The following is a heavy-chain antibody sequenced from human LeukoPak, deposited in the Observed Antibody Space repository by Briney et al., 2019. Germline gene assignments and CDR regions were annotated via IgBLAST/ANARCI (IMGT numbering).Heavy chain of an antibody. CDR1: GFTFSSYW. V-gene: IGHV3-7*03. CDR3: AKDGVTTGVNPYYFDY. D-gene: IGHD4-17*01. CDR2: INQDGSVK. Sequence: GGSLRLSCSASGFTFSSYWMSWVRQAPGKGLEWVANINQDGSVKYHVDSVKGRFTISRDNARNSLYLQMNSLRAEDTAVYYCAKDGVTTGVNPYYFDYWGQGTLVTVSS. J-gene: IGHJ4*02.